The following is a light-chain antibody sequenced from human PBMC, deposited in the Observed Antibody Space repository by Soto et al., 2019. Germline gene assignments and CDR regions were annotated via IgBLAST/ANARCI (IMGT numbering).Light chain of an antibody. CDR3: QQYYSTLYT. Sequence: DIVMTQSPDSLAVSLGERATINCKSSQSVLYNSNHKNYLAWYQQKPGQPPKLLIYWASTRESGVPDRFSGSGSGTDFALSISSLQAEDVAVYYCQQYYSTLYTFGQGTKLEIK. CDR2: WAS. V-gene: IGKV4-1*01. CDR1: QSVLYNSNHKNY. J-gene: IGKJ2*01.